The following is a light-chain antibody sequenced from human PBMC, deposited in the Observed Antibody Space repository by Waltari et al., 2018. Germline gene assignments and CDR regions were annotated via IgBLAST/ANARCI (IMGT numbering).Light chain of an antibody. CDR2: GTS. V-gene: IGLV1-40*01. CDR1: WSNLGAGYD. CDR3: QSYDTSLSVV. Sequence: QSVLTQPPSVSGAPGQRVSISCTRSWSNLGAGYDVHWYQQHPGKAPKLLIYGTSTRPPGVPDRFFGSQSGTSASLAITALQAEDEAEYYCQSYDTSLSVVFGGGTKLTVL. J-gene: IGLJ2*01.